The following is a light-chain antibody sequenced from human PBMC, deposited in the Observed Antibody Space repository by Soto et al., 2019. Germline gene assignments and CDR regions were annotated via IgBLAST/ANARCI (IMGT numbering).Light chain of an antibody. CDR3: QQYGSSPQT. J-gene: IGKJ1*01. Sequence: EIVLTQSPATLSLSPGERATLSRWASQSVSSSYLAWYQQKPGLAPRLLIYDASSRATGIPDRFSGSGSGTDFTLTISRLEPEDFEVYYCQQYGSSPQTFGQGTMVDIK. V-gene: IGKV3D-20*01. CDR1: QSVSSSY. CDR2: DAS.